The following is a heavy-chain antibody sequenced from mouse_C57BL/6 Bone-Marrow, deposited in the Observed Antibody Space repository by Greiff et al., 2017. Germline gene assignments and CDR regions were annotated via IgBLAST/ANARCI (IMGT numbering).Heavy chain of an antibody. CDR2: IDPSDSYT. CDR1: GYTFTSYW. D-gene: IGHD2-4*01. J-gene: IGHJ2*01. Sequence: QVQLQQPGAELVRPGTSVKLSCKASGYTFTSYWMHWVKQRPGQGLEWIGVIDPSDSYTNYNQKFKGKATLTVDTSSSTAYMQLSSLTSEDSAVYYCARYYDYDDDGDYWGQGTTLTVYS. CDR3: ARYYDYDDDGDY. V-gene: IGHV1-59*01.